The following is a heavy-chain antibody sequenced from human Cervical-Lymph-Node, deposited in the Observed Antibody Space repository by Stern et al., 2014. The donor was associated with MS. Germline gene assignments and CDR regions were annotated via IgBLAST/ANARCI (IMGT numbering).Heavy chain of an antibody. J-gene: IGHJ4*02. D-gene: IGHD3-16*01. V-gene: IGHV3-43*01. CDR3: TRDRAFNVGSLFDS. CDR1: GFTFKEYS. CDR2: ITWNGDTT. Sequence: EVQLEESGGGVVKPGGSLRLSCAASGFTFKEYSLHWVRQAPGKGLAWVSFITWNGDTTHYADSVKGRFTISRDNGKNFLFLQMHSLRAEDTALYYCTRDRAFNVGSLFDSWGQGALVTVSS.